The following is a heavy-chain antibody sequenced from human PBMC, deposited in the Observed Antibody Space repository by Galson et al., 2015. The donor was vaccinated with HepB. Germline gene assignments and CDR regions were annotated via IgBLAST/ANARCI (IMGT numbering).Heavy chain of an antibody. CDR3: ARSNGDHGTVHWFDP. V-gene: IGHV1-46*01. Sequence: SVKVSCKASGYTFTSYYMHWVRQAPGQGLEWMGIINPSGGSTSYAQKFQGRVTMTRDTSTSTVYMELSSLRSEDTAVYYCARSNGDHGTVHWFDPWGQGTLVTVSS. D-gene: IGHD4-17*01. CDR1: GYTFTSYY. J-gene: IGHJ5*02. CDR2: INPSGGST.